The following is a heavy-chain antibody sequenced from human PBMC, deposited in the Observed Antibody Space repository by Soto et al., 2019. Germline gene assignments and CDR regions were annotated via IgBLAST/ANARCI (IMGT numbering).Heavy chain of an antibody. J-gene: IGHJ5*02. CDR3: ARDSQRYFAWLLYA. Sequence: GALRLSCAASGFTFSSYAMHWVRQSPGKGLEWVAVISYDGSNKYYADSVKGRFTISRDNSKNTLYLQMNSLRAEDTAVYYCARDSQRYFAWLLYAWGQGTLVTVSS. CDR2: ISYDGSNK. D-gene: IGHD3-9*01. V-gene: IGHV3-30-3*01. CDR1: GFTFSSYA.